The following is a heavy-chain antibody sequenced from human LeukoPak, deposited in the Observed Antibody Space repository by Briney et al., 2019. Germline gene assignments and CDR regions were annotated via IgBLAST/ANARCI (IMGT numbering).Heavy chain of an antibody. CDR1: GFTVSSNY. CDR2: IYSGGST. D-gene: IGHD2-2*01. J-gene: IGHJ5*02. V-gene: IGHV3-66*01. Sequence: PGGSLRLSCAASGFTVSSNYMSWVRQAPGKGLEWVSVIYSGGSTYYADSVKGRFTISRDNAKNTLYLQMNSLRAEDTAVYYCAREGCSSTSCFPTGWFDPWGQGTLVTVSS. CDR3: AREGCSSTSCFPTGWFDP.